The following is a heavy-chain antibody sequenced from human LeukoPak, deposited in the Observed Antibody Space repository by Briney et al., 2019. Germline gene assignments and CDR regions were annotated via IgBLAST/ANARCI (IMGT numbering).Heavy chain of an antibody. Sequence: GGSLRLSCAASGFTVSSNYMSWVRQGPGEGLEWVSVIYIGGSTYYADPAQGRFTISRDNSKNTLYLQMNSLRAEDTAVYYCAKPSAHFSSGWYSAFDIWGQGTMVTVSS. CDR2: IYIGGST. CDR1: GFTVSSNY. J-gene: IGHJ3*02. D-gene: IGHD6-19*01. V-gene: IGHV3-53*01. CDR3: AKPSAHFSSGWYSAFDI.